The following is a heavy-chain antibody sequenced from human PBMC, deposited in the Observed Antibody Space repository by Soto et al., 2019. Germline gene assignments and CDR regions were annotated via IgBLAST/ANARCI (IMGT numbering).Heavy chain of an antibody. CDR3: ARGTIVARQHLDY. CDR1: GFTFSSYA. Sequence: QVQLVESGGGVVQPGKSLRLSCAASGFTFSSYAMHWARQAPGKGLEWVTVISIRGGDEYYAESVRGRFTISRDDSKNTLYLQMDSLRVEDTAVYYCARGTIVARQHLDYWGQGTWSPSPQ. D-gene: IGHD6-6*01. J-gene: IGHJ4*02. CDR2: ISIRGGDE. V-gene: IGHV3-30*03.